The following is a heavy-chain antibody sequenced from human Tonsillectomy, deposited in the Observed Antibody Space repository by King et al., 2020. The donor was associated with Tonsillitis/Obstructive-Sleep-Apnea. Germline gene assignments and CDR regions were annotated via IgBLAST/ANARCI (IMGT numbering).Heavy chain of an antibody. V-gene: IGHV4-31*01. J-gene: IGHJ4*02. Sequence: VQLQESGPGLVKPSQTLSLTCTVSGGSISSGGYYWSWIRQHPGKCLEWIGYIYYSGSTYYNPSLKRLVTISVDTSKNQFSLKLSSVPSADTAEYYCARTEHLYGSGSYQPPAFDYWGQGTLVTVSS. CDR1: GGSISSGGYY. D-gene: IGHD3-10*01. CDR2: IYYSGST. CDR3: ARTEHLYGSGSYQPPAFDY.